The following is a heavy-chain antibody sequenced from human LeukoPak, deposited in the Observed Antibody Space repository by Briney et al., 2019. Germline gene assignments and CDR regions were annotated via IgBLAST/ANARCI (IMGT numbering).Heavy chain of an antibody. CDR3: ARASEWHSSGRGLALDY. J-gene: IGHJ4*02. Sequence: GASVKVSCKASGYTFTGYYMHWVRQAPGQGLEWMGWINPNSGGTNYAQKFQGRVTMTRDTSISTAYMELSRLRSDDTAVYCCARASEWHSSGRGLALDYWGQGTLVTVSS. V-gene: IGHV1-2*02. D-gene: IGHD6-19*01. CDR2: INPNSGGT. CDR1: GYTFTGYY.